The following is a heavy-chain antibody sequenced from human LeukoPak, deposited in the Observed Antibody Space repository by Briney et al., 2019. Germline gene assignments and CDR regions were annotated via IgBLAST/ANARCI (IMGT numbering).Heavy chain of an antibody. CDR1: GFTFSDYG. Sequence: GTSLTLSCTASGFTFSDYGMHWVRQAPGKGLEWVAFIRYDGSNKYYADSVKGRFTISRDNTKNSLYLQMNSLRVEDTAIYYCVRTIMDRLGHRWFDPWGQGTLVTVSS. D-gene: IGHD3/OR15-3a*01. V-gene: IGHV3-33*08. CDR2: IRYDGSNK. J-gene: IGHJ5*02. CDR3: VRTIMDRLGHRWFDP.